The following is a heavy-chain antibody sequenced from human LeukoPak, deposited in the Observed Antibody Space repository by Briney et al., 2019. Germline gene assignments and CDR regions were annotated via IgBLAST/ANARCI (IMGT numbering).Heavy chain of an antibody. CDR3: AKSLLTTATGTGRAFDI. D-gene: IGHD1-1*01. CDR2: ISAGGDGT. CDR1: GFSFSRYP. J-gene: IGHJ3*02. Sequence: GGSLRLSCAASGFSFSRYPMGWVRQAPGKGLEWVSGISAGGDGTYHADPVKGRFTISRDNSKNTLYLQMDSLRAEDTAEYYCAKSLLTTATGTGRAFDIWGQGTMVTVSS. V-gene: IGHV3-23*01.